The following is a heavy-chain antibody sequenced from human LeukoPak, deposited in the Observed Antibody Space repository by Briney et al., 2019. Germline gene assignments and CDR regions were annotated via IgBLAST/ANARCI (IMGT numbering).Heavy chain of an antibody. J-gene: IGHJ6*02. CDR2: IYYSGST. Sequence: PSETLSLTCTVSGGSISSSSYYWGWIRQPPGKGLEWIGSIYYSGSTYYNPSLKSRVTISVDTSKNQFSLKLSSVTAADTAVYYCARAYSSSPGDYGMDVWGQGTTVTVSS. CDR1: GGSISSSSYY. CDR3: ARAYSSSPGDYGMDV. D-gene: IGHD6-13*01. V-gene: IGHV4-39*07.